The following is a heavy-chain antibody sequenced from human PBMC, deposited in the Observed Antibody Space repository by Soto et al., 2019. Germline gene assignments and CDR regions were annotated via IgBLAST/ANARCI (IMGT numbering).Heavy chain of an antibody. CDR3: AHRRKIYYSVWGDYRNDCFAS. D-gene: IGHD3-16*02. V-gene: IGHV2-5*01. Sequence: QITLKGSGPTLVKPTQTLTLTCTFSGFSLSTTGMGVGWIRQPPGKAMEWLALIYWNNDKRYSPSLKSRLNMSRYTSTNPVVLTMTNMDPVDTATYYCAHRRKIYYSVWGDYRNDCFASWGQGSRVTVSS. CDR1: GFSLSTTGMG. CDR2: IYWNNDK. J-gene: IGHJ4*02.